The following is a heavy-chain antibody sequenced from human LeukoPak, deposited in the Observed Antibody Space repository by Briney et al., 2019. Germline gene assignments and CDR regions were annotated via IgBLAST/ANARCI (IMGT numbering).Heavy chain of an antibody. CDR3: ARDRRYCSSTSCFNDAFDI. D-gene: IGHD2-2*01. Sequence: GGSLRLSCAASGFTFSSYSMNWVRQAPGKGLEWVSSISSSSSYIYYADSVKGRFTISRDNAKNSLYLQMHSLRAEDTAVYYCARDRRYCSSTSCFNDAFDIWGQGTMVTVSS. CDR1: GFTFSSYS. J-gene: IGHJ3*02. CDR2: ISSSSSYI. V-gene: IGHV3-21*01.